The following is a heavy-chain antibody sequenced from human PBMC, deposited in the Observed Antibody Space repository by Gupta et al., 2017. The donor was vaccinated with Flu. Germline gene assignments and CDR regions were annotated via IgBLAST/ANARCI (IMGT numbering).Heavy chain of an antibody. CDR3: SLSLSDADY. V-gene: IGHV3-73*01. CDR2: IRNKVNKYAT. J-gene: IGHJ4*02. Sequence: HWVRQASGKGLEWVGHIRNKVNKYATDYAASVKGRFTISRDDSKNTAYLQMSGLKGEDTAVYYCSLSLSDADYWGQGTLVTVSS. D-gene: IGHD3-16*01.